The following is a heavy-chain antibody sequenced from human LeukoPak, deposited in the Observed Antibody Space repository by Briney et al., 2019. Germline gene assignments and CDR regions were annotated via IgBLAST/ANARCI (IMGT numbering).Heavy chain of an antibody. Sequence: GGSLRLSCAASGFTFDDYGMGWVRQAPGKGLEWVSGINWNGDSTGYADSVKGRFTISRDNAKNSLYLQMNSLRAEDTALYYCARALYGSGSYIGNWFDPWGQGTLVTVSS. V-gene: IGHV3-20*04. CDR2: INWNGDST. CDR3: ARALYGSGSYIGNWFDP. D-gene: IGHD3-10*01. J-gene: IGHJ5*02. CDR1: GFTFDDYG.